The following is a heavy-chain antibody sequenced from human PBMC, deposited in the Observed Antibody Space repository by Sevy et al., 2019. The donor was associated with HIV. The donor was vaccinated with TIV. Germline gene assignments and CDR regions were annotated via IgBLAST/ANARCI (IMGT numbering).Heavy chain of an antibody. CDR3: ARGANNLYN. J-gene: IGHJ4*02. D-gene: IGHD3-10*01. CDR2: IKADGSET. V-gene: IGHV3-7*01. CDR1: GFTFSRDW. Sequence: GESLKISCAASGFTFSRDWRTWVRQAPGKGLEWVAKIKADGSETYSVDSVKGRFSISRDNAKNALYLQMNSLRAEDTAVYYCARGANNLYNWGQGTLVTVSS.